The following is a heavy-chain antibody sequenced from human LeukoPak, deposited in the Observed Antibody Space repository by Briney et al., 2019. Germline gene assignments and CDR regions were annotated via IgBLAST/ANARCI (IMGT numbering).Heavy chain of an antibody. CDR1: GYTFTGSY. CDR2: IYPSNGGT. Sequence: ASVKVSCKASGYTFTGSYMHWVRQAPGQGLEWMGWIYPSNGGTNYAQKFQGRVTMTRDTSISTAYMELSRLRSDDTAVYYCTKNYYDSGDYYYFDYWGQGTLVTVSS. V-gene: IGHV1-2*02. J-gene: IGHJ4*02. CDR3: TKNYYDSGDYYYFDY. D-gene: IGHD3-22*01.